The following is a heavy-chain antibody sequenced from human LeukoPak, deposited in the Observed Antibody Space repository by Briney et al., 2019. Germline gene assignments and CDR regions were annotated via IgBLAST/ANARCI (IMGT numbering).Heavy chain of an antibody. V-gene: IGHV1-2*02. D-gene: IGHD2-15*01. CDR3: ARDSAGYCSGGSCYQYYYGMDV. CDR2: INPNSGGT. J-gene: IGHJ6*02. CDR1: GYTFTGYY. Sequence: ASVKVSCKASGYTFTGYYMHWVRQAPGQGLEWMGWINPNSGGTNYAQKFQGRVTMTRDTSISTAYMELSRLRSDDTAVCYCARDSAGYCSGGSCYQYYYGMDVWGQGTTVTVSS.